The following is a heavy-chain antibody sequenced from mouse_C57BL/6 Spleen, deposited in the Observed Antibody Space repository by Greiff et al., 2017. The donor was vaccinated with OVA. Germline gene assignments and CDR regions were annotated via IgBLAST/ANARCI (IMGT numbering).Heavy chain of an antibody. J-gene: IGHJ3*01. CDR2: IAPETGGT. CDR1: GYTFTDYE. V-gene: IGHV1-15*01. D-gene: IGHD1-1*01. Sequence: QVQLQQSGAELVRPGASVTLSCKASGYTFTDYEMHWVKQTPVHGLEWIGAIAPETGGTAYNQKFKGKAILTADKSSSTAYMELRSLTSEDSAVYYCTRSDYYGSSYPFAYWGQGTLVTVSA. CDR3: TRSDYYGSSYPFAY.